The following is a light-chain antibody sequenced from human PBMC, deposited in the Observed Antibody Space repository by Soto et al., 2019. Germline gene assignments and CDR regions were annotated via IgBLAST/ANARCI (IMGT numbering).Light chain of an antibody. CDR3: CSFAGSSTFWV. J-gene: IGLJ3*02. CDR1: SFDVDDYNS. V-gene: IGLV2-23*02. CDR2: EVN. Sequence: QSVLTQPASVSGSPGQSVTISCTGTSFDVDDYNSVSWYQQPPGKAPKLIIYEVNNRPSGVSNRFSGSNSDNTASLTISGLQAGDEADYYCCSFAGSSTFWVFGGGTKVTV.